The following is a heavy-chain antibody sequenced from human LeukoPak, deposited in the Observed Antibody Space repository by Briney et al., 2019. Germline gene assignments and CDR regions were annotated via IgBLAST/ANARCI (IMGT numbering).Heavy chain of an antibody. V-gene: IGHV1-8*01. CDR2: MNPNSGNT. J-gene: IGHJ4*02. D-gene: IGHD5-12*01. CDR3: ARGRGWPRNYFDY. CDR1: GYTFASYD. Sequence: GSVKVSCKASGYTFASYDINWVRQATGQGLEWMGWMNPNSGNTGYAQKFQGRVTMTRNTSISTAYMELSSLRSEDTAVYYCARGRGWPRNYFDYWGQGTLVTVSS.